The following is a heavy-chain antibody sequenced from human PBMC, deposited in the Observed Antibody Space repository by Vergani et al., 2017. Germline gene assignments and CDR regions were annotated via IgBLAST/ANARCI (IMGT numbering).Heavy chain of an antibody. J-gene: IGHJ6*03. CDR2: VKQDGSDK. V-gene: IGHV3-7*01. CDR1: GFPFSFSW. CDR3: ARVRYYCSGDCHPGEYYYYMDV. D-gene: IGHD2-21*01. Sequence: EVELVESGGKLVQPGGSLRLSCATSGFPFSFSWMSWVRQAPGKGLEWVANVKQDGSDKDYVDSVKGRFTISRDNAKNILYLEMKGLRAEDTALYYCARVRYYCSGDCHPGEYYYYMDVWGKGTTVTVSS.